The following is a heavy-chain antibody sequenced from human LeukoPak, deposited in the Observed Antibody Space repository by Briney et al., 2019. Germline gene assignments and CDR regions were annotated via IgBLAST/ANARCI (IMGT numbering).Heavy chain of an antibody. CDR1: GFTFSSYS. D-gene: IGHD1-26*01. CDR3: AKRRTRSLDY. CDR2: ISSSSSYL. Sequence: PGGSLRLSCAASGFTFSSYSMNWVRQAPGKGLEWVSSISSSSSYLYYADSVKGRFTISRDNAKNSLYLQMNSLRAEDTAVYYCAKRRTRSLDYWGQGTLVTVSS. J-gene: IGHJ4*02. V-gene: IGHV3-21*04.